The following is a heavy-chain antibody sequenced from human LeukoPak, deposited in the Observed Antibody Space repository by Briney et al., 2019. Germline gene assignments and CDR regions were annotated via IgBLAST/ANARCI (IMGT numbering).Heavy chain of an antibody. J-gene: IGHJ4*02. CDR3: ARLEFGGLYI. CDR1: GSSSTSYW. Sequence: GDSLKISCQAPGSSSTSYWINWVGQMPGKGLEWMGRIDPSDSNTNSSPSFQGQVTISADKSISTAYLQWSGLKASDTAMYYCARLEFGGLYIGGQGTVVTVFS. V-gene: IGHV5-10-1*04. CDR2: IDPSDSNT. D-gene: IGHD3-10*01.